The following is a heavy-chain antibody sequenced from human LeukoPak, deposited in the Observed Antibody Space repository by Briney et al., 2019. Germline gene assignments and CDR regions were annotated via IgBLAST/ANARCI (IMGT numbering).Heavy chain of an antibody. CDR2: INPSGGST. D-gene: IGHD3-10*01. CDR3: ARAGNYYYYYMDV. J-gene: IGHJ6*03. CDR1: GYTFTSYY. V-gene: IGHV1-46*01. Sequence: GASVTVSCKASGYTFTSYYMHWVRQAPGQGLEWMGIINPSGGSTSYAQKFQGRVAMTRDTSTSTVYMELSSLRSEDTAVYYCARAGNYYYYYMDVWGKGTTVTVSS.